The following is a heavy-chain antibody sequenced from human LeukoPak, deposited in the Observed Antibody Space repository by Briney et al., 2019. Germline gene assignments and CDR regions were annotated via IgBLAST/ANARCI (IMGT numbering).Heavy chain of an antibody. CDR1: GFSFTDYP. J-gene: IGHJ6*02. Sequence: GGSLRLSCATSGFSFTDYPMNWVRQAPGKGLEWISNIRTTAEGAKYAYYADSVKGRVTISRDNSKNTLYLQMNSLRAEDTAVYHCAGNSGDCTSTNCYEAYYYGMDVWGQGTTVIVSS. CDR2: IRTTAEGAKYA. CDR3: AGNSGDCTSTNCYEAYYYGMDV. V-gene: IGHV3-48*01. D-gene: IGHD2-2*01.